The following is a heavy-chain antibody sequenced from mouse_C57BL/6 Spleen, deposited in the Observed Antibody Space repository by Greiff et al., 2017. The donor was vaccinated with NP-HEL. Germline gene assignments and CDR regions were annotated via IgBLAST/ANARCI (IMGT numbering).Heavy chain of an antibody. J-gene: IGHJ2*01. CDR3: TRFTTVVANYFDY. V-gene: IGHV1-15*01. D-gene: IGHD1-1*01. CDR2: IDPETGGT. Sequence: QVQLQQSGAELVRPGASVTLSCKASGYTFTDYEMHWVKQPPVHGLEWIGAIDPETGGTAYNQKFKGKAILTADKSSSTAYMELRSLTSEDSAVYYCTRFTTVVANYFDYWGQGTTLTVSS. CDR1: GYTFTDYE.